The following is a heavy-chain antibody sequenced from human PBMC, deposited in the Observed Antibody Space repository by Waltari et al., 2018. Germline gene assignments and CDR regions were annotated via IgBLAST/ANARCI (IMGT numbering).Heavy chain of an antibody. Sequence: EVQVVESGGGLVQPGGSLNLSCETSGFSFSGSSIHWVRQTSGKGLEWVGRIRREPYNYATAYSASVKGRFTISRDDSKNTAFLQMNSLMTEDTAVYYCSGGEVTGTDFWGQGTLVTVSS. V-gene: IGHV3-73*01. D-gene: IGHD6-19*01. CDR3: SGGEVTGTDF. J-gene: IGHJ4*02. CDR2: IRREPYNYAT. CDR1: GFSFSGSS.